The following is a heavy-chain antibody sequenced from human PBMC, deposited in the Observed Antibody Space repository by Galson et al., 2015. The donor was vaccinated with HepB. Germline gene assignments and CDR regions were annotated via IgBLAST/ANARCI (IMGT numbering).Heavy chain of an antibody. Sequence: SCKASGGTFSSYAISWVRQAPGQGLEWMGGIIPIFGTANYAQKFQGRVTITADKSTSTAYMELSSLRSEDTAVYYCAREPPTVTNEPAFDPWGQGTLVTASS. V-gene: IGHV1-69*06. CDR2: IIPIFGTA. CDR3: AREPPTVTNEPAFDP. J-gene: IGHJ5*02. D-gene: IGHD4-11*01. CDR1: GGTFSSYA.